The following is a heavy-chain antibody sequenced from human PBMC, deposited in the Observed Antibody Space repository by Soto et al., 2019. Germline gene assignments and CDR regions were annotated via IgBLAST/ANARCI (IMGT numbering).Heavy chain of an antibody. CDR2: IYFSGST. J-gene: IGHJ5*02. V-gene: IGHV4-59*01. D-gene: IGHD3-10*01. CDR3: ARVYNSGRFQWGYNWFDP. CDR1: GGSIDTYY. Sequence: SETLSLTCSVSGGSIDTYYWSWIRQPPGKGLEWLGYIYFSGSTNYNPSLKSRVTISVDTSKNQFSLKLSSVTAADTAVYYCARVYNSGRFQWGYNWFDPWGQGTLVTVSS.